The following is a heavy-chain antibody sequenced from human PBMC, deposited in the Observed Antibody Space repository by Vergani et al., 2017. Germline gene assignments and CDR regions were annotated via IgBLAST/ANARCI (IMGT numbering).Heavy chain of an antibody. Sequence: QLQLQESGPGLVKPSETLSLTCTVSGGSISSSSYYWGWIRQPPGKGLEWIGSIYYSGSTYYNPSLKSRVTISVDTSKNQFSLKLSSVTAADTAVYYCVRGSSGWYEIDYWGQGTLVTVSS. J-gene: IGHJ4*02. D-gene: IGHD6-19*01. CDR1: GGSISSSSYY. CDR3: VRGSSGWYEIDY. CDR2: IYYSGST. V-gene: IGHV4-39*01.